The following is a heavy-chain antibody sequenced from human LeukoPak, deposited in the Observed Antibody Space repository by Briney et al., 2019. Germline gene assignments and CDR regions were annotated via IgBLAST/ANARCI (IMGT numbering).Heavy chain of an antibody. Sequence: GGSLRLSCVASGFTFSSYGMHWVRQAPGKGLEWVAVIWYDGSKKYYADSVKGRFTISRDNSKNTLYLQMNSLRAEDTAVYYCARDPLYYYDSSGYYSDYWGQGTLVTVSS. V-gene: IGHV3-33*01. CDR3: ARDPLYYYDSSGYYSDY. CDR1: GFTFSSYG. CDR2: IWYDGSKK. D-gene: IGHD3-22*01. J-gene: IGHJ4*02.